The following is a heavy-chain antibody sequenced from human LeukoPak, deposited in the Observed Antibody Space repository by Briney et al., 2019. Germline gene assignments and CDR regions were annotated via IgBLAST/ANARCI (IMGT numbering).Heavy chain of an antibody. CDR3: ARDMSRVYYYDSSGYYSKHDAFDI. CDR1: GGSISSYY. D-gene: IGHD3-22*01. V-gene: IGHV4-59*01. Sequence: SETLSLTCTVSGGSISSYYWSWIRQSPGKGLEWIGYIYYSGSTNYNPSLKSRVTISVDTSKNQFSLKLSSVTAADTAVYYCARDMSRVYYYDSSGYYSKHDAFDIWGQGTMVTVSS. J-gene: IGHJ3*02. CDR2: IYYSGST.